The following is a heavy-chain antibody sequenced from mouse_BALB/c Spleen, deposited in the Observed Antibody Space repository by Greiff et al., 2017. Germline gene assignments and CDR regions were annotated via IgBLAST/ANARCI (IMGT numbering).Heavy chain of an antibody. Sequence: QVHVKQSGAELARPGASVKLSCKASGYTFTSYWMQWVKQRPGQGLEWIGAIYPGDGDTRYTQKFKGKATLTADKSSSTAYMQLSSLASEDSAVYYCARSAYYRYDDYAMDYWGQGTSVTVSS. J-gene: IGHJ4*01. D-gene: IGHD2-14*01. V-gene: IGHV1-87*01. CDR1: GYTFTSYW. CDR2: IYPGDGDT. CDR3: ARSAYYRYDDYAMDY.